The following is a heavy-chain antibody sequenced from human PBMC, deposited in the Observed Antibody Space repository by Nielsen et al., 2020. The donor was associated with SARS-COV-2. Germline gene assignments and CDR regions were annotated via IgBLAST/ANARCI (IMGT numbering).Heavy chain of an antibody. V-gene: IGHV3-74*01. Sequence: GESLKISCAASAFTFSTYWMHWVRQAPGKGLVWVSRINSDGSSTSYADSVKGRFTISRDNAKNTLYLQMNSLRAEDTAVYYCARDWGRSGSYYSYWGQGTLVTVSS. D-gene: IGHD1-26*01. J-gene: IGHJ4*02. CDR1: AFTFSTYW. CDR2: INSDGSST. CDR3: ARDWGRSGSYYSY.